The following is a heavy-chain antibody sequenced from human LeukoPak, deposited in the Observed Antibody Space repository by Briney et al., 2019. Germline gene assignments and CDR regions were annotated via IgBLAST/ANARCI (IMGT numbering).Heavy chain of an antibody. CDR2: INPSGGST. CDR1: GYTFTSYG. CDR3: AREGEAARPGLNDAFDI. D-gene: IGHD6-6*01. Sequence: ASVKVSCKASGYTFTSYGISWVRQAPGQGLEWMGIINPSGGSTSYAQKFQGRVTMTRDTSTSTLYMDLSSLRSEDTAVYYCAREGEAARPGLNDAFDIWGQGTMVTVSS. V-gene: IGHV1-46*01. J-gene: IGHJ3*02.